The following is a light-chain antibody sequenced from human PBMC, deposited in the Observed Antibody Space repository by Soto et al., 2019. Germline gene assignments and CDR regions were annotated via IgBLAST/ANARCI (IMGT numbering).Light chain of an antibody. CDR2: AAS. CDR3: QHLNDYRYT. V-gene: IGKV1-9*01. J-gene: IGKJ2*01. CDR1: QAISSS. Sequence: DIQLTQSPSFLSASVGDRVTITCRASQAISSSLAWYQHNPGKAPKLLIYAASTLQNGVPSTFRGSGSCAEFTPTIISLQPEDFATDYCQHLNDYRYTFGQGTKVEIK.